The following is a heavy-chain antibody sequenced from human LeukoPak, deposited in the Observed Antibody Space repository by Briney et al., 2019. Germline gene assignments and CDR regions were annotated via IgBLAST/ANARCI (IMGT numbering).Heavy chain of an antibody. J-gene: IGHJ4*02. Sequence: NPSETLSLTCSVSGGSISSSSYYWGWIRQPPGKGLEWIGSFYYSGSTYYNPSLKSRLTISVDTSKNLFYLKLSSVTAADTAVYYCARLGTNYPFDYWGQGTLVTVSS. V-gene: IGHV4-39*01. CDR2: FYYSGST. CDR3: ARLGTNYPFDY. CDR1: GGSISSSSYY. D-gene: IGHD1-7*01.